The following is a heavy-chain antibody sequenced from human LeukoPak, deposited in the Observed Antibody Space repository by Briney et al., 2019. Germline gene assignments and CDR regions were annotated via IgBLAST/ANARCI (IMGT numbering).Heavy chain of an antibody. Sequence: PGGSLRLSCAASGLTFINYAMNWVRQAPGKGLEWVSVISDSGGSTLYADSVKGRFTVSRDNSKNTLYLQMNSLRVEDTAVYYCARDKYGGTDYWGQGTLVTVSS. CDR2: ISDSGGST. J-gene: IGHJ4*02. V-gene: IGHV3-23*01. CDR3: ARDKYGGTDY. CDR1: GLTFINYA. D-gene: IGHD2-8*01.